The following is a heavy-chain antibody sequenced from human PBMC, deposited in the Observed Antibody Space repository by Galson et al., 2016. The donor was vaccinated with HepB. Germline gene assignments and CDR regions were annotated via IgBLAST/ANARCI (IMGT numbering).Heavy chain of an antibody. D-gene: IGHD5-18*01. CDR3: ARTGRSGSSYGGIQGTFDV. Sequence: ETLSLTCTVSGGSISTSSFYWGWIRQPPGKGLEWIGNILYSGTTYNNPSLQSRVTITVDTSKNQFSLKLTSVTAADTAVYYCARTGRSGSSYGGIQGTFDVWGQGTMVTVSS. J-gene: IGHJ3*01. CDR2: ILYSGTT. V-gene: IGHV4-39*01. CDR1: GGSISTSSFY.